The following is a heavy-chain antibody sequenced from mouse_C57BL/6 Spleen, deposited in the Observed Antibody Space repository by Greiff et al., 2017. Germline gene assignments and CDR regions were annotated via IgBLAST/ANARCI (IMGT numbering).Heavy chain of an antibody. V-gene: IGHV14-4*01. D-gene: IGHD1-1*01. CDR2: IDPENGDT. CDR1: GFNIKDDY. J-gene: IGHJ3*01. CDR3: TTNYGNAY. Sequence: VHVKQSGAELVRPGASVKLSCTASGFNIKDDYMHWVKQRPEQGLEWIGWIDPENGDTEYASKFQGKATITADTSSNTAYLQLSSLTSEDTAVYYCTTNYGNAYWGQGTLVTVSA.